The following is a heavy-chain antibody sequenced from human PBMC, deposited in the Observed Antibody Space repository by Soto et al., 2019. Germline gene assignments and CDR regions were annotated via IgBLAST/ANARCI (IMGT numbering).Heavy chain of an antibody. J-gene: IGHJ3*02. CDR1: GGSISSYY. Sequence: SETLSLTCTVSGGSISSYYWSWIRQPPGKGLEWIGYIYYSGSTNYNPSLKSRVTISVDTSKNQFSLKLSSVTAADTAVYYCARVLGYCSGGSCYGFDAFDIWGQGTMVTVSS. V-gene: IGHV4-59*01. CDR2: IYYSGST. CDR3: ARVLGYCSGGSCYGFDAFDI. D-gene: IGHD2-15*01.